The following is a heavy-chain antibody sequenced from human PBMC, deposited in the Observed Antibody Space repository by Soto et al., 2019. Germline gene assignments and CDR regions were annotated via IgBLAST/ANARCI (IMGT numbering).Heavy chain of an antibody. V-gene: IGHV3-74*01. CDR3: IFGVVSDLDY. J-gene: IGHJ4*02. CDR2: INSDGSST. CDR1: GFTFSSYW. Sequence: GGSLRLSCAASGFTFSSYWMHWVRQAPGKGLVWVSRINSDGSSTSYADSVKGRFTISRDNAKNTLYLQMNSLRAEDTDVYYCIFGVVSDLDYWGQGTLVTVSS. D-gene: IGHD3-3*02.